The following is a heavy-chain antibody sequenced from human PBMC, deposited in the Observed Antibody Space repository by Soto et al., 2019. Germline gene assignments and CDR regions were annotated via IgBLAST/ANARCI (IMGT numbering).Heavy chain of an antibody. Sequence: SETLSLTCTVSGGSISSCYWSWIRQTPGKGLEWIGYVFYRGGTAYNPSLKSCFTISMDMSRSQFSLKVSSVTTADTATYYCGRVHLVEKVIDLWGQGTLVIVTS. D-gene: IGHD2-8*02. CDR3: GRVHLVEKVIDL. V-gene: IGHV4-59*01. CDR2: VFYRGGT. J-gene: IGHJ4*02. CDR1: GGSISSCY.